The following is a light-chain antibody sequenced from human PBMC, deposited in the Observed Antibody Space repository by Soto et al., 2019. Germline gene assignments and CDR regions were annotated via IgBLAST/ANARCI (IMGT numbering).Light chain of an antibody. J-gene: IGLJ1*01. CDR3: SSYAGSNTPYV. CDR1: SSDVGGYNY. Sequence: SALTQPPSASGSPGQSVTIYCTGTSSDVGGYNYVSWYQQHPGKAPKLMIYEVSKRPSGVPDRFSGSKSGNTASLTVSGLQAEDEADYYCSSYAGSNTPYVFGTGTKLTVL. CDR2: EVS. V-gene: IGLV2-8*01.